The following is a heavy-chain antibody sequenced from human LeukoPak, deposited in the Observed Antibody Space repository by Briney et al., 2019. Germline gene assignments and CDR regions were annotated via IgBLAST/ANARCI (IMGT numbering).Heavy chain of an antibody. CDR3: ARHPICSGGSCYSGVGDY. CDR2: IYPGDSDT. CDR1: GYSLTSYW. J-gene: IGHJ4*02. V-gene: IGHV5-51*01. D-gene: IGHD2-15*01. Sequence: GESLKISCKGSGYSLTSYWIGWVRQMPGKGLEWMGIIYPGDSDTRYSPSFQGQVTISADKSISTAYLQWSSLKASDTAMYYCARHPICSGGSCYSGVGDYWGQGTLVTVSS.